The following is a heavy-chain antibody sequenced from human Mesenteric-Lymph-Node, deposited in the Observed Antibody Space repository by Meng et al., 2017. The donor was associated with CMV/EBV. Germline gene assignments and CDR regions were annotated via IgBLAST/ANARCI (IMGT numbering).Heavy chain of an antibody. J-gene: IGHJ6*02. V-gene: IGHV3-30-3*01. CDR2: ISYDGGNK. CDR1: GFTFDTYA. CDR3: ASGLFYYGLDF. Sequence: GESLKISCAASGFTFDTYAMHWVRQAPGKGLDLEWLAIISYDGGNKHYADSVKGRFTVSRDNSKNTLYLQMNSLRVEDTAVYYCASGLFYYGLDFWGQGTTVTVSS.